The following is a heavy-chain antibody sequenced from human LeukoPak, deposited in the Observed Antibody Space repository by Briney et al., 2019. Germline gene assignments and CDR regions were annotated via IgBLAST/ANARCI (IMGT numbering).Heavy chain of an antibody. CDR2: IYHSGST. D-gene: IGHD3-22*01. J-gene: IGHJ5*02. Sequence: SETLSLTCAVSGYSISSGYYWGWIRQPPGKGLEWIGSIYHSGSTYYNPSLKSRVTISVDTSKNQFYLKLSSVSAADTAVYYCATLLFYDSSGLVKWFDPWGQGNLVTVSS. CDR3: ATLLFYDSSGLVKWFDP. V-gene: IGHV4-38-2*01. CDR1: GYSISSGYY.